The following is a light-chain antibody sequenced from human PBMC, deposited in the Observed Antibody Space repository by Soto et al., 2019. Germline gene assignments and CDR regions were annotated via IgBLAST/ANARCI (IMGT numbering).Light chain of an antibody. CDR3: QKYNSAAVT. CDR1: QGISNY. J-gene: IGKJ3*01. CDR2: AAS. Sequence: DIQMTQSPSSLSASVGDRVTITCRARQGISNYLAWYQQKPWKVPKLLIYAASTLQSGVPSRFSGSGSGTDFTLTISSLQPEDVATYYCQKYNSAAVTFGPGTKVDIQ. V-gene: IGKV1-27*01.